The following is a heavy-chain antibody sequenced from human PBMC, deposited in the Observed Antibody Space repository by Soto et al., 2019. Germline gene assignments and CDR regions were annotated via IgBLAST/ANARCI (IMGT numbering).Heavy chain of an antibody. Sequence: ASVQVSCKASGYTFTSYYMHWVRQAPGQGLEGMGIINPSGGSTSYAQKFQGRVTMTRDTSTSTVYMELSSLRSEDTAVYYCARESTTVTSFGYYYMDVWGKGTTVTVSS. D-gene: IGHD4-17*01. CDR1: GYTFTSYY. CDR3: ARESTTVTSFGYYYMDV. J-gene: IGHJ6*03. V-gene: IGHV1-46*03. CDR2: INPSGGST.